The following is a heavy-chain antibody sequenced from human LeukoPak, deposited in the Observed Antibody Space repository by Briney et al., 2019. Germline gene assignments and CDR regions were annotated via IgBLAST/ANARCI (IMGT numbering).Heavy chain of an antibody. V-gene: IGHV3-30*04. J-gene: IGHJ4*02. CDR1: GFIFSNYA. Sequence: PGGSLRLSCAASGFIFSNYAMHWVRQARGKALEWLIFISYDGSNKYYADSVKGRFTISRDNSKNTLYLQMNSLRAEDTAVYYCARDTYGSDYWGQGTLVTVSS. D-gene: IGHD3-10*01. CDR3: ARDTYGSDY. CDR2: ISYDGSNK.